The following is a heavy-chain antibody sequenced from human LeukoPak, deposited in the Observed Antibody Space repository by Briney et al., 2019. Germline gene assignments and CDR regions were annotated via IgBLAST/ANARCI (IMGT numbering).Heavy chain of an antibody. D-gene: IGHD2-2*01. J-gene: IGHJ3*02. CDR1: GFTFSTYE. CDR3: ARDHCFSNSSYLGAFDI. CDR2: ISSSGSTR. V-gene: IGHV3-48*03. Sequence: PGGSLRLSCAASGFTFSTYEMNWVRQAPGKGLEWVSYISSSGSTRYYADSVKGRFTISRDNTKNSLYLQMSSLRAEDTALYYCARDHCFSNSSYLGAFDIWGPGTMVTVSS.